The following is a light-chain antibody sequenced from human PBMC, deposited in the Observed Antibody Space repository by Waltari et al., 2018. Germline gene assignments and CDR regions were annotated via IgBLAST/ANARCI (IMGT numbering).Light chain of an antibody. V-gene: IGKV2-30*01. J-gene: IGKJ2*01. CDR2: QVS. Sequence: EVLLTQSPLSLPDTLGLPPSISCRSSQGLVYSDGTTYVNWFQQRPGQVPRRLIYQVSGRATGVPDRFSGSGSGTDFTLTISGVEAEDVGVYYCMQCTYWPPTFGQGTKLEI. CDR3: MQCTYWPPT. CDR1: QGLVYSDGTTY.